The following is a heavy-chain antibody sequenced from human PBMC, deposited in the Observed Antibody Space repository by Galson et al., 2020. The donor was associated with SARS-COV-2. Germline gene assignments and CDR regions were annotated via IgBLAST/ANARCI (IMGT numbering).Heavy chain of an antibody. CDR1: GFTFSSYD. J-gene: IGHJ4*02. Sequence: GGSLRLSCAASGFTFSSYDMHWVRQATGKGLEWVSAIGTAGDTYYPGSVKGRFTISRENAKNSLYLQMNSLRAGETAVYYCARGDCSSTSCRYYYFDYWGQGTLVTVSS. CDR3: ARGDCSSTSCRYYYFDY. D-gene: IGHD2-2*01. CDR2: IGTAGDT. V-gene: IGHV3-13*01.